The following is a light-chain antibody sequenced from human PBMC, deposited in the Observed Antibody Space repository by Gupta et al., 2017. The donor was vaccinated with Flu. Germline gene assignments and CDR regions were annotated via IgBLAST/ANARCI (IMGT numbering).Light chain of an antibody. CDR1: QSLLYNSNNKNY. V-gene: IGKV4-1*01. Sequence: DIVMTQSPDSLAVSLGERAAINCKSSQSLLYNSNNKNYLAWYQQKPGQPPKLLIYWVSTRESGVPDRFIGSGSGTNFTLTISSLQAEDVAVYYCQQCYSTPRTFGQGTKVEIK. CDR2: WVS. CDR3: QQCYSTPRT. J-gene: IGKJ1*01.